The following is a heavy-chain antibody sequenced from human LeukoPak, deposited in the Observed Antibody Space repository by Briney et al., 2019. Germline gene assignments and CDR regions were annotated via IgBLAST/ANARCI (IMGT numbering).Heavy chain of an antibody. Sequence: PGGSLGLSCAASGFTFDDYGMTWVRQAPGKGLEWVSGINWNGGSTGYADSVKGRFTISRDNAKNSLYLQMNSLRAEDTALCYCASLVVPAAHDAFDIWGQGTMVTVSS. CDR1: GFTFDDYG. CDR2: INWNGGST. J-gene: IGHJ3*02. CDR3: ASLVVPAAHDAFDI. V-gene: IGHV3-20*04. D-gene: IGHD2-2*01.